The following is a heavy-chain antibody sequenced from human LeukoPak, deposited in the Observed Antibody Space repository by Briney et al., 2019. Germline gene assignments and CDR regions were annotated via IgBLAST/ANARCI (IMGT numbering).Heavy chain of an antibody. V-gene: IGHV3-23*01. CDR2: ISGRGGST. Sequence: GGSLRLSCAACGFTFNSSAITSVRQAPGKGLEWVSAISGRGGSTFYADSVKGRFTISRDNSKNTLYLQVNSLTAEDTAVYYCAAPSLSCSGGSFYSGLSYWGQGTLVTVSS. J-gene: IGHJ4*02. CDR3: AAPSLSCSGGSFYSGLSY. CDR1: GFTFNSSA. D-gene: IGHD2-15*01.